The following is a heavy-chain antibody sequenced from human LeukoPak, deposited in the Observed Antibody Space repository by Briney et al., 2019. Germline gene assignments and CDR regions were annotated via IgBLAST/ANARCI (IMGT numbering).Heavy chain of an antibody. D-gene: IGHD1-26*01. CDR3: AGGPQYGGSYVD. V-gene: IGHV3-48*03. CDR2: IGDSGTIT. J-gene: IGHJ4*02. Sequence: GGSLRLSCAASGVTFTNYEMAWVRQAPGMGLEWVSYIGDSGTITKYVDAVKGRFTISRDNARNSVYLQMESLRVEDTALYYCAGGPQYGGSYVDWGQGTLVTVSS. CDR1: GVTFTNYE.